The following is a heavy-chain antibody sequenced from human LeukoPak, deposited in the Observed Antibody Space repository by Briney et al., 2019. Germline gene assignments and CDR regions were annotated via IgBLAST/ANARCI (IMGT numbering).Heavy chain of an antibody. CDR2: IYSGGTT. J-gene: IGHJ3*02. V-gene: IGHV3-53*01. CDR1: GFTVSSNY. Sequence: GGSLRLSCAASGFTVSSNYMSWVGQAPGKGLEWVSVIYSGGTTYYADSVKGRFTISRDNSNNTLYLQMNGLRAEDTAVYYCARGPVTKFEIWGQGTILTVSS. CDR3: ARGPVTKFEI. D-gene: IGHD4-17*01.